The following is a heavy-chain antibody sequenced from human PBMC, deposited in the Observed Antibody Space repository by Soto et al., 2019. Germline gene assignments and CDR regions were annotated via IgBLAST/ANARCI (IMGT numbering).Heavy chain of an antibody. D-gene: IGHD5-18*01. CDR2: VFYKGNT. J-gene: IGHJ4*02. V-gene: IGHV4-59*01. CDR1: GGSITGYY. CDR3: ARSGDSFGFTDY. Sequence: QVQLQESGPGLVKPSETLSLTCTVSGGSITGYYWTWIRQPPGKGLEWIGYVFYKGNTNYNPSLKSRVTIAVDTSANELSLRLSSVTAADTAVYYCARSGDSFGFTDYWGQGTLVTVSS.